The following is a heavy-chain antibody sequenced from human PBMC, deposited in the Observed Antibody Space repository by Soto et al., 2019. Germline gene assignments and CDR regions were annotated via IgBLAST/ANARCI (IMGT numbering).Heavy chain of an antibody. J-gene: IGHJ5*02. D-gene: IGHD6-13*01. CDR1: GGSISSSTNY. V-gene: IGHV4-39*01. CDR2: INYSGST. Sequence: QLQLQESGPGLVKPSETLSLTCTVSGGSISSSTNYWGWIRQPPGKGLGWIGGINYSGSTYYNPSLKSRVTIFVDTSKNQFSLKLTSVTAADTAVYYCARHDRIAAAPPFDPWGQGTLVTVSS. CDR3: ARHDRIAAAPPFDP.